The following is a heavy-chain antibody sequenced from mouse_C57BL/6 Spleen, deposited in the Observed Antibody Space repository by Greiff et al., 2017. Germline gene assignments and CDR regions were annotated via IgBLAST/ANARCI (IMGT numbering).Heavy chain of an antibody. D-gene: IGHD2-5*01. CDR2: IDPSDSYT. Sequence: QVQLQQPGAELVKPGASVKLSCKASGYTFTSYWMQWVKQRPGQGLEWIGEIDPSDSYTNYNQKFKGKATLTVDTSSSTAYMQLSSLTSEDSAVYYCAGGSNYDWYFDVWGTGTTVTVSS. CDR1: GYTFTSYW. V-gene: IGHV1-50*01. J-gene: IGHJ1*03. CDR3: AGGSNYDWYFDV.